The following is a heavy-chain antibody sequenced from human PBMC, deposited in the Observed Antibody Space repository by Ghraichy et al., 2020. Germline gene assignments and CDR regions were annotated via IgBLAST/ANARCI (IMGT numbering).Heavy chain of an antibody. D-gene: IGHD6-13*01. V-gene: IGHV1-46*01. CDR3: ARTTGIAAAGTSPGDY. CDR1: GYTFTSYY. J-gene: IGHJ4*02. Sequence: ASVKVSCKASGYTFTSYYMHWVRQAPGQGLEWMGIINPSGGSTSYAQKFQGRVTMTRDTSTRTVYMELSSLRSEDTAVYYCARTTGIAAAGTSPGDYWGPGTLVTVSS. CDR2: INPSGGST.